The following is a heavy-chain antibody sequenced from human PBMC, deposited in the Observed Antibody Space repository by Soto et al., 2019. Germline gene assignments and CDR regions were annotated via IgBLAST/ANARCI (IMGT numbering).Heavy chain of an antibody. CDR3: ARDRTGYYKSNNFDY. CDR2: IIPIFGTA. J-gene: IGHJ4*02. D-gene: IGHD3-22*01. V-gene: IGHV1-69*13. Sequence: ASVKVSCKASGGTFSSYAISWVRQAPGQGLEWMGGIIPIFGTANYAQKFQGRVTITADESTSTAYMELSSLRSEDTAVYYCARDRTGYYKSNNFDYWGQGTLVTVSS. CDR1: GGTFSSYA.